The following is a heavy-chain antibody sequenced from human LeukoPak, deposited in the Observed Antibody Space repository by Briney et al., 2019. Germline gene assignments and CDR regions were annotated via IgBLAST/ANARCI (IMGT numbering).Heavy chain of an antibody. CDR1: GGSISSYY. CDR3: ARETFVVVPAASGAFDI. V-gene: IGHV4-4*07. J-gene: IGHJ3*02. CDR2: IYTSGST. Sequence: SETLSLTCTVSGGSISSYYWSWIRQPAGKGLEWIGRIYTSGSTNYNPSLKSRVTMSVDTSKNQFSLKLSSVTAADTAVYYCARETFVVVPAASGAFDIWGQGTMVTVSS. D-gene: IGHD2-2*01.